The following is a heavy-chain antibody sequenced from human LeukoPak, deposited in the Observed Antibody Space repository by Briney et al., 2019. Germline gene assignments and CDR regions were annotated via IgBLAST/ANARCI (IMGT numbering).Heavy chain of an antibody. V-gene: IGHV3-53*05. Sequence: GGSLRLSCAASGFTVNSNYMSWVRQAPGKGLEWVSHISGSDANTDYADSVKGRFTISRDNSKNTLYLQMNSLRAEDTAVYYCAKSGYSNYDENYYMDVWGKGTTVTVSS. D-gene: IGHD4-11*01. CDR2: ISGSDANT. CDR1: GFTVNSNY. J-gene: IGHJ6*03. CDR3: AKSGYSNYDENYYMDV.